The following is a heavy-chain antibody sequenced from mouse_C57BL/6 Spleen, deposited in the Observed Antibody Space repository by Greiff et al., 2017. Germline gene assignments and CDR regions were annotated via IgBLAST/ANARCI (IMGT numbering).Heavy chain of an antibody. V-gene: IGHV5-17*01. CDR3: AILYDYDGGNAMDY. D-gene: IGHD2-4*01. CDR2: ISSGSSTI. Sequence: EVKLMESGGGLVKPGGSLKLSCAASGFTFSDYGLHWVRQAPEKGLGWVAYISSGSSTIYYADTVKGRFTISRDNAKNTLFLQMTSLRSEDTAMYYCAILYDYDGGNAMDYWGQGTSVTVSS. CDR1: GFTFSDYG. J-gene: IGHJ4*01.